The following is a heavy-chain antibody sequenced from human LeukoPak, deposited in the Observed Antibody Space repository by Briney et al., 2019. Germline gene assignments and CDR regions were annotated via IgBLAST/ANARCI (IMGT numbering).Heavy chain of an antibody. J-gene: IGHJ5*02. CDR2: IYYSGST. CDR3: ARGRDDILTGYYNSWFDP. Sequence: SENLSLTCTVSGGSISSGGYYWSWIRQHPGKGLEWIGYIYYSGSTYYNPSLKSRVTISVDTSMNQFSLKLSSVTAADTAVYYCARGRDDILTGYYNSWFDPWGQGTLVTVSS. V-gene: IGHV4-31*03. CDR1: GGSISSGGYY. D-gene: IGHD3-9*01.